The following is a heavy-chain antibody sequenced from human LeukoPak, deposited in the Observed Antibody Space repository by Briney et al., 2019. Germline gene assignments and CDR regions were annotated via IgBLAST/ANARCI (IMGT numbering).Heavy chain of an antibody. V-gene: IGHV3-30-3*01. Sequence: GRSLRLSCAASGFTFSSYAMHWVRQAPGKGLEWVAVISYDGSNKYYADSVKGRFTISRDNSKNTLYLQMNSLRAEDTAVYYCARDLDGDGKPPSWYFDLWGRGTLVTVSS. CDR3: ARDLDGDGKPPSWYFDL. CDR2: ISYDGSNK. J-gene: IGHJ2*01. D-gene: IGHD4-23*01. CDR1: GFTFSSYA.